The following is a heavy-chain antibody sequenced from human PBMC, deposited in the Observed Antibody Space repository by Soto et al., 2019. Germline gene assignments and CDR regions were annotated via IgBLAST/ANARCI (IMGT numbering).Heavy chain of an antibody. D-gene: IGHD2-15*01. CDR1: GGSISSGGYY. Sequence: QVQLRESGPGLVKPSQTLSLTCTVSGGSISSGGYYWSWIRQHPGKGLEWIGYIYYSGITYYNPSLKSRVTISVDTSKNQFSLKLSSVTAADTAVYYCARGSVVAATLFDYWGQGTLVTVSS. CDR2: IYYSGIT. CDR3: ARGSVVAATLFDY. V-gene: IGHV4-31*03. J-gene: IGHJ4*02.